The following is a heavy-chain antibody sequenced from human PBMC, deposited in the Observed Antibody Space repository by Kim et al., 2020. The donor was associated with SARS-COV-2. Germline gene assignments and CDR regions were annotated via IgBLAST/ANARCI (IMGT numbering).Heavy chain of an antibody. CDR3: ARRAGSSKYYYYYGMDV. Sequence: GGSLRLSCAASGFTFSSYWMSWVRQAPGKGLEWVANIKQDGSEKYYVDSVKGRFTISRDNAKNSLYLQMNSLRAEDTAVYYCARRAGSSKYYYYYGMDVWGQGTTVTVSS. V-gene: IGHV3-7*01. D-gene: IGHD6-13*01. CDR2: IKQDGSEK. CDR1: GFTFSSYW. J-gene: IGHJ6*02.